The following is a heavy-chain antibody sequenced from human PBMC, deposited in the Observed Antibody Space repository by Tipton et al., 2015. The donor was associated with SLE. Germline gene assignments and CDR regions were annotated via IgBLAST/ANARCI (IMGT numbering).Heavy chain of an antibody. D-gene: IGHD2-2*01. CDR2: IYFSGGSDFGST. J-gene: IGHJ4*02. CDR3: ARDYSVEPAGYYFDC. Sequence: TLSLTCTVAGGSISTHYWSWIRQSPGKGLEWIGFIYFSGGSDFGSTDYNPSLKSRVTISVDTSKKQFYLSLTSVTAADTAVYYCARDYSVEPAGYYFDCWGQGTVVTVSS. CDR1: GGSISTHY. V-gene: IGHV4-4*08.